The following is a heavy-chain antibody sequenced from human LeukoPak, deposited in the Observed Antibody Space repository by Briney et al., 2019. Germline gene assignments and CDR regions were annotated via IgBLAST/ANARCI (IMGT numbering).Heavy chain of an antibody. CDR2: MSPNSGNT. CDR3: ARASLGRFDY. V-gene: IGHV1-8*01. Sequence: ASVQVSCKASGYTFTSFDINWVRQATGQGLEWMGWMSPNSGNTGYAQKFQGRVTMTRNTSISTAYMELSSLRSEDTAVYYCARASLGRFDYWGQGTLVTVSS. J-gene: IGHJ4*02. CDR1: GYTFTSFD.